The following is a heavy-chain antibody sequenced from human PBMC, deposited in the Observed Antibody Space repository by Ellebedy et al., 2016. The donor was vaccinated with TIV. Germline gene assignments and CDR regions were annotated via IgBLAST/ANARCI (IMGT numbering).Heavy chain of an antibody. CDR1: GFTFSNYW. D-gene: IGHD3-16*01. Sequence: GESLKISCAASGFTFSNYWMHWVRQAPGKGLVWVSRIYNDGSSTSYADSVEGRFTISRDNPKNTVYLQMNSLRVEDTAVYYCVRDGSYDYGDCWGQGTVVTVSS. J-gene: IGHJ4*02. V-gene: IGHV3-74*01. CDR2: IYNDGSST. CDR3: VRDGSYDYGDC.